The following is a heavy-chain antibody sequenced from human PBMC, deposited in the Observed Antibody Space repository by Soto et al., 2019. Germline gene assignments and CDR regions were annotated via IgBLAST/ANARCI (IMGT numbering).Heavy chain of an antibody. CDR1: GYTFSAYY. Sequence: QVQLVESGGDLVKPGGSLRLSCAASGYTFSAYYMSWIRQAPGKGLEWISYIDTSGTKIYYADSVKGRFTITRDNAKHSLYLEMNSLRDEDTAVYYCASHYDMWSGSLSPVDYWGQGTLVTVSS. D-gene: IGHD3-3*01. CDR2: IDTSGTKI. J-gene: IGHJ4*02. V-gene: IGHV3-11*01. CDR3: ASHYDMWSGSLSPVDY.